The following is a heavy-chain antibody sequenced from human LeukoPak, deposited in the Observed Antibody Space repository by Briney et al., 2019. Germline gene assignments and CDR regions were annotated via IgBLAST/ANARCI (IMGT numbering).Heavy chain of an antibody. CDR1: GYTFTGYY. V-gene: IGHV1-2*02. J-gene: IGHJ6*03. Sequence: ASVKVSCKASGYTFTGYYMHWVRQAPGQGLEWMGWINPNSGGTNYAQKFQGRVTMTRDTSISTAYMELSRLRSDDTAVYYCARTYRGYSYGYVYYYYYYMDVWGKGTTVTISS. CDR2: INPNSGGT. CDR3: ARTYRGYSYGYVYYYYYYMDV. D-gene: IGHD5-18*01.